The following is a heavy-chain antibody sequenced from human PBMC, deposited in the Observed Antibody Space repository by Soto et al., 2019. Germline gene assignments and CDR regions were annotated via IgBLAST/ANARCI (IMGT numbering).Heavy chain of an antibody. CDR2: ISGGGDIT. CDR3: ARGEDDYGDSDVWFDP. J-gene: IGHJ5*02. D-gene: IGHD4-17*01. V-gene: IGHV3-23*01. Sequence: EEQLLESGGGLVQPGGSLRLSCAASGFSFSSYGMSWVRPAPGKGLEWVSGISGGGDITYYADSLKGRFTISRHKSKNTLYLQMNSLRAEDTAVYYCARGEDDYGDSDVWFDPWGQGTLVSVAS. CDR1: GFSFSSYG.